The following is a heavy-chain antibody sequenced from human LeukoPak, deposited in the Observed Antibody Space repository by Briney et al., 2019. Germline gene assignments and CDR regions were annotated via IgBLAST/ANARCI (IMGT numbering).Heavy chain of an antibody. J-gene: IGHJ4*02. CDR3: AREGGSYRPLDY. Sequence: GSLRLSCAASGFSFSSYWTWVRQPPGKGLEWIGEVNLQGGTNYNPSLLRRVAISVDTSANHVSLQMTSVTAADTAVYYCAREGGSYRPLDYSGQGTLVTVSS. D-gene: IGHD3-16*02. V-gene: IGHV4-4*02. CDR1: GFSFSSY. CDR2: VNLQGGT.